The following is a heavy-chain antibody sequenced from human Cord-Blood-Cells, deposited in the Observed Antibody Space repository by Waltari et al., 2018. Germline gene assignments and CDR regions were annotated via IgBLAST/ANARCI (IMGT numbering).Heavy chain of an antibody. Sequence: QLQLQESGPGLVKPSETLSLTCTVSGGSISSSSYYWGWIRQPPGKGLEWIGSIYYSGSTYYNPSLKIRVTISIDTSKNQFSLKLSSVTAADTAVYYCARHLDRAAAGIDYWGQGTLVTVSS. J-gene: IGHJ4*02. CDR2: IYYSGST. CDR1: GGSISSSSYY. CDR3: ARHLDRAAAGIDY. D-gene: IGHD6-13*01. V-gene: IGHV4-39*01.